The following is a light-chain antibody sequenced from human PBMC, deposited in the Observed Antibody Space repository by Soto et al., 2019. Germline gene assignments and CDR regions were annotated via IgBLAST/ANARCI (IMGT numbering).Light chain of an antibody. CDR3: QQSYSTPFT. CDR1: QSISSY. Sequence: DIQMTQSPSSLSASVGDRDTITCRASQSISSYLNWYQQKPGKAPKLLIYGASSLQSGVPSRFSGSGSGPDFSLTISSLQPEDFATYYCQQSYSTPFTFGGGTKVEIK. CDR2: GAS. V-gene: IGKV1-39*01. J-gene: IGKJ4*01.